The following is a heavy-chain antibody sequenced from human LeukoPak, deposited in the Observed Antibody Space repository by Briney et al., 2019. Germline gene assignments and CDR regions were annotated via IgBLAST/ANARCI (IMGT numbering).Heavy chain of an antibody. CDR1: GFTFSYYS. CDR3: VRDRDYAFDF. V-gene: IGHV3-48*02. CDR2: SNTDGTI. Sequence: PGGSLRLSCAASGFTFSYYSMNWVRQARGKGLEGISYSNTDGTISYADSVKGRCTISRDNAENSLYLQMNSLRDEDTAVYFCVRDRDYAFDFWGQGTMVTVSS. J-gene: IGHJ3*01.